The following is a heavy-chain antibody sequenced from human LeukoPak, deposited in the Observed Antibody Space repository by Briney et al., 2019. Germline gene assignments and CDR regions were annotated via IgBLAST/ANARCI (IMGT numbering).Heavy chain of an antibody. CDR2: INPSGGST. J-gene: IGHJ4*02. CDR1: GYTFTSYY. V-gene: IGHV1-46*01. Sequence: ASVKVSCKASGYTFTSYYMHWVRQAPGQGLEWMGIINPSGGSTSYAQKFQGRVTMTRDTSTSTVYMELSSLRSEDTAVYYCAREREPETFGVPTDYWGQGTLVTVSS. D-gene: IGHD3-16*01. CDR3: AREREPETFGVPTDY.